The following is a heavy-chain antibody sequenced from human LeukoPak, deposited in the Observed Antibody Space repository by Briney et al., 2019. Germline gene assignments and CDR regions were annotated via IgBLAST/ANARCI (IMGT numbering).Heavy chain of an antibody. V-gene: IGHV3-21*06. CDR3: ARGVPTGIDYFDY. J-gene: IGHJ4*02. Sequence: GGSLRLSCAASGFTFSSYAMHWVRQAPGKGLEWVSSVSTGSNYIYYADSVKGRFTISRDNAKNSLYLQMNSLRAEDTAVYYCARGVPTGIDYFDYWGQGTLVTVSS. CDR1: GFTFSSYA. CDR2: VSTGSNYI. D-gene: IGHD1-1*01.